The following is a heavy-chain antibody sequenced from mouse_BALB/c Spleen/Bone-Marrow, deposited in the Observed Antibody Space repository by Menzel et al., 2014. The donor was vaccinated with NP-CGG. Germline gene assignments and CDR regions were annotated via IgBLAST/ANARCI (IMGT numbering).Heavy chain of an antibody. D-gene: IGHD2-14*01. CDR1: GFNIKDTY. V-gene: IGHV14-3*02. Sequence: VQLKESGAELVKPGASVKLSCTASGFNIKDTYMHWVKQRPEQGLEWIGRIDPANGNTKYDPKFQGKATITADTSCNTAYLQLSSLTSEDTAVYYCASYRYAWYFDVWGAGTTVTVSS. CDR3: ASYRYAWYFDV. CDR2: IDPANGNT. J-gene: IGHJ1*01.